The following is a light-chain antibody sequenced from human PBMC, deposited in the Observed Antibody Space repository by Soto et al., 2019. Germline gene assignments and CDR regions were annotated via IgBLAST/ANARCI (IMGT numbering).Light chain of an antibody. CDR3: QQYGNSAPIT. CDR1: QSVSSSY. Sequence: EIVLTQSPGTLSLSPGERATLSCRASQSVSSSYLAWYQQKPGQAPRLLIYGASSRAPGIPDRFSGSGSGTDFTLTISRLEPEDFALYYCQQYGNSAPITFGQGTRLEIK. V-gene: IGKV3-20*01. CDR2: GAS. J-gene: IGKJ5*01.